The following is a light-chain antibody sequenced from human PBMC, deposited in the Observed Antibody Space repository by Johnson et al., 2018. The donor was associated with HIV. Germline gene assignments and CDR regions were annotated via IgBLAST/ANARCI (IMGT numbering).Light chain of an antibody. CDR2: QDS. CDR1: KLGDKY. V-gene: IGLV3-1*01. CDR3: GTWDSSLSAYV. J-gene: IGLJ1*01. Sequence: VLTQPPSVSVSPGQTASITCSGDKLGDKYACWYQQKPGQSPVLVIYQDSKRPSGIPDRFSGSKSGTSATLGIIELQTGDEADYYCGTWDSSLSAYVFGTGTKVTVL.